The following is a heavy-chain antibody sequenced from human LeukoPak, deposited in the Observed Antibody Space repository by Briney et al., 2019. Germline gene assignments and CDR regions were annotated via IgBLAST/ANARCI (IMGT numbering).Heavy chain of an antibody. CDR3: ASSTDYGDAFDI. D-gene: IGHD4-17*01. CDR2: IYYSGST. J-gene: IGHJ3*02. Sequence: PSETLSLTCTVSGGSISSYYWSWIRQPPGKGLEWIGYIYYSGSTNYNPSLKSRVTISVDTSKNQFSLKLSSVTAADTAVYYCASSTDYGDAFDIWGQGTMVTVSS. V-gene: IGHV4-59*08. CDR1: GGSISSYY.